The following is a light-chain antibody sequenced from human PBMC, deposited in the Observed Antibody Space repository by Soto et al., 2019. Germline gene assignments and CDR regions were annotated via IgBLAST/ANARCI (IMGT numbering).Light chain of an antibody. V-gene: IGKV3-15*01. Sequence: EIVMTQSPATLSVSPGERATISFRASQSVSSNLAWYQQKPGQAPRLLIYGASTRATGIPARFSGSGSGTEFALTISSLQSEDFAVYYCEQYNNCPPWTFGQGTKVEIK. CDR3: EQYNNCPPWT. CDR1: QSVSSN. CDR2: GAS. J-gene: IGKJ1*01.